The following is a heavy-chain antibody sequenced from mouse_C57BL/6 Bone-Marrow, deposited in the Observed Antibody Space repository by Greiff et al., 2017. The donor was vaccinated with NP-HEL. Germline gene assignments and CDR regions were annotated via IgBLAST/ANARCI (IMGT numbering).Heavy chain of an antibody. CDR3: ARSSIMVNYFDY. J-gene: IGHJ2*01. D-gene: IGHD2-3*01. V-gene: IGHV14-3*01. Sequence: VQLKQSVAELVRPGASVKLSCTASGFNIKNTDMHWVKQRPEQGLEWIGRIDPANGNTKYDRKFQGKATITADTSTNTAYLQLSSLTSEDTAISYGARSSIMVNYFDYWGPGTTLTVSS. CDR1: GFNIKNTD. CDR2: IDPANGNT.